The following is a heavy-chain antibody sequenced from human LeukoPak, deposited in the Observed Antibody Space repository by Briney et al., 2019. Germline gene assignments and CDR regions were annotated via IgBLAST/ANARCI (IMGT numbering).Heavy chain of an antibody. CDR1: GFSFSRYC. CDR3: ASTQLWFSN. J-gene: IGHJ3*01. CDR2: ISSSSSYI. V-gene: IGHV3-21*01. D-gene: IGHD5-18*01. Sequence: GGSLRLSCAASGFSFSRYCMNWVRQPPGKGLEWVSSISSSSSYIYYADSVKGRLTISRATTKHSLYMQITRLRGEETAVYYGASTQLWFSNWGRGTMVTVSS.